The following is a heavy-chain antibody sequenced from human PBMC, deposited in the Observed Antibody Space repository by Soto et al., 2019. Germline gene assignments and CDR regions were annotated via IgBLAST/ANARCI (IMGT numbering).Heavy chain of an antibody. V-gene: IGHV4-59*01. D-gene: IGHD3-22*01. J-gene: IGHJ4*02. CDR2: IYYSGST. CDR1: GVSISSCY. CDR3: ARGDYYDSSGFFDY. Sequence: SETLSLTCTFSGVSISSCYWSLIRQPPGKGLEWIGYIYYSGSTNYNPSLKSRVTISVDTSKNQSSLKLSSVTAADTAVYYCARGDYYDSSGFFDYWGQGTLVTVSS.